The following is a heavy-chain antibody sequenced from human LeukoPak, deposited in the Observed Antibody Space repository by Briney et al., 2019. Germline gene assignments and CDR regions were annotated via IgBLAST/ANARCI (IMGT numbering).Heavy chain of an antibody. CDR1: VFAFNTYS. CDR3: ARTKEMASISYFDS. V-gene: IGHV3-21*01. D-gene: IGHD5-24*01. Sequence: GGPLRLSCAASVFAFNTYSMNWVRQAPGKGLEGVSFIFSSSTYIYYTDSVKGRVTISRHNAKDTVYLQMNRMRAEDTAVYYCARTKEMASISYFDSWGQGPLVPVSS. J-gene: IGHJ4*02. CDR2: IFSSSTYI.